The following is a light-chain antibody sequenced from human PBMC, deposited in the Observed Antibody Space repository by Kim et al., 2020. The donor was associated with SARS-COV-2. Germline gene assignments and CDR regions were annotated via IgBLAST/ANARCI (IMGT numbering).Light chain of an antibody. CDR2: GVT. CDR3: CSYAGSSSLV. J-gene: IGLJ3*02. V-gene: IGLV2-11*01. Sequence: GRPVTISCTGTSSDVGGYNDVSWYQQHPGKAPKLMTYGVTGRPSGVPDRFSGSKSGNTASLTISGLQAEDEADYYCCSYAGSSSLVFGGGTQLTVL. CDR1: SSDVGGYND.